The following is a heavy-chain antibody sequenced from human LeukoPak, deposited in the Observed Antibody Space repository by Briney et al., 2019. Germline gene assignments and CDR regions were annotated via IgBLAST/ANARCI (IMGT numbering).Heavy chain of an antibody. J-gene: IGHJ4*02. Sequence: SVKVSCKASGGTFSSYAISWVRQAPGQGLEWMGGIIPIFGTANYAQKFQGRVTITADESTSTAYMEPSSLRSEDTAVYYCAPLFDRWDCSGGSCYLDYWGQGTLVTVSS. CDR2: IIPIFGTA. D-gene: IGHD2-15*01. CDR3: APLFDRWDCSGGSCYLDY. CDR1: GGTFSSYA. V-gene: IGHV1-69*13.